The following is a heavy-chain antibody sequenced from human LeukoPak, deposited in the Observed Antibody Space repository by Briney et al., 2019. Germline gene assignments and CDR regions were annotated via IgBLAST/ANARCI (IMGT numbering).Heavy chain of an antibody. CDR1: GGSISSYY. D-gene: IGHD3-10*02. CDR2: IYYSGST. J-gene: IGHJ3*02. CDR3: ARLWSGFDAFDI. V-gene: IGHV4-59*08. Sequence: PSETLSLTCTVSGGSISSYYWSWIRQPPGKGLEWIGYIYYSGSTNYNPSLKSRVTISVDTSKNQFSLKLRSVTAADTAVYYCARLWSGFDAFDIWGQGTMVTVSS.